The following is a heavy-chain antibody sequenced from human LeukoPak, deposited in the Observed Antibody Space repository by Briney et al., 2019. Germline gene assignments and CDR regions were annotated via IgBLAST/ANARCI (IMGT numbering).Heavy chain of an antibody. CDR3: AREGPVFNGFDY. CDR2: ISRTT. J-gene: IGHJ4*02. CDR1: GFTFSSYS. D-gene: IGHD2-8*01. V-gene: IGHV3-48*01. Sequence: GGSLRLSCAASGFTFSSYSFNWVRQAPGKGLEWVSYISRTTSYADSVKGRFTISRDNAKSSLYLQMNSLRAEDTAVYYCAREGPVFNGFDYWGQGTLVTVSS.